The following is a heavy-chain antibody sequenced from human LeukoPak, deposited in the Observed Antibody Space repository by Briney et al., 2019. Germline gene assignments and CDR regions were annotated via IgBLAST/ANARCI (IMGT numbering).Heavy chain of an antibody. V-gene: IGHV1-69*04. D-gene: IGHD6-13*01. CDR1: GGTFSSYA. Sequence: GSSVKVSCKASGGTFSSYAISWVRQAPGQGLEWMGRIIPILGIANYAQKFQGRVTITADKSTSTAYMELSSLRSEDTAVYYCARDQGGTRQQLAIITPTHYYGMDVWGQGTTVTVSS. CDR2: IIPILGIA. CDR3: ARDQGGTRQQLAIITPTHYYGMDV. J-gene: IGHJ6*02.